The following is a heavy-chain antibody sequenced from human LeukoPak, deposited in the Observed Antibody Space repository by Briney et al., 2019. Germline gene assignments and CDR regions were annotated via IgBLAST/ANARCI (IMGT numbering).Heavy chain of an antibody. Sequence: GGSLRLSCAASGFTFSSYSMNWVRQAPGKGLEWVSSISSSSSYIYYADSVKGRFTISRDNAKNSLYLQMNSLRAEDTAVYYCARGGSSGWYPLPPRYYYGMDVRGQGTTVTVSS. CDR1: GFTFSSYS. J-gene: IGHJ6*02. CDR2: ISSSSSYI. V-gene: IGHV3-21*01. D-gene: IGHD6-19*01. CDR3: ARGGSSGWYPLPPRYYYGMDV.